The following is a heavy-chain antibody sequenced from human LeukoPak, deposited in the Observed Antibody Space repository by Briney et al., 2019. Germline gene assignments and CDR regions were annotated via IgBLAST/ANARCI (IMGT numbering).Heavy chain of an antibody. Sequence: SQTLSLTCAVSGGSISSGGYSWSWIRQPPGKGLEWIGYIYHSGSTNYNPSLKSRVTISVDRSKNQFSLKLSSVTAADTAVYYCARALATVTTLTGWFDPWGQGTLVTVSS. CDR1: GGSISSGGYS. CDR2: IYHSGST. V-gene: IGHV4-30-2*01. J-gene: IGHJ5*02. D-gene: IGHD4-17*01. CDR3: ARALATVTTLTGWFDP.